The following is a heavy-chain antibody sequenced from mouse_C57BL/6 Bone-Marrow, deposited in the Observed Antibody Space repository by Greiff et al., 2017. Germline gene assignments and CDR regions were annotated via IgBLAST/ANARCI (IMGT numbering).Heavy chain of an antibody. V-gene: IGHV5-6*01. Sequence: EVQRVESGGDLVKPGGSLKLSCAASGFTFSSYGMSWVRQTPDKRLEWVATISSGGSYTYYPDSVEGRFTISRDNAKNTLYLQMSSLKSEYTAMYYGARHGTGTNFDYWCQGTTLTGSS. CDR1: GFTFSSYG. CDR2: ISSGGSYT. D-gene: IGHD4-1*01. CDR3: ARHGTGTNFDY. J-gene: IGHJ2*01.